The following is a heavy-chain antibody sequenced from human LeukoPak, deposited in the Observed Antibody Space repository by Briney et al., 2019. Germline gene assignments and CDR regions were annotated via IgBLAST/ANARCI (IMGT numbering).Heavy chain of an antibody. D-gene: IGHD1-26*01. V-gene: IGHV3-74*03. J-gene: IGHJ4*02. CDR3: VRKIVGADFDY. Sequence: GGSLRLSCAASGFTLSTYNMHWVRQAPGKGLVWVSRINTDGSSTTYADSVKGRFTISRDTAKNTLYLQMNSLGAEDTAVYYCVRKIVGADFDYWGQGTLVTVSS. CDR1: GFTLSTYN. CDR2: INTDGSST.